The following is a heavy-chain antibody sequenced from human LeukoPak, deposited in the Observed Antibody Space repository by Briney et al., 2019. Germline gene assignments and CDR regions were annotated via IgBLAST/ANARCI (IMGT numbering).Heavy chain of an antibody. CDR1: GGSISSGGYY. Sequence: SQTLCLTCTASGGSISSGGYYWSWIRQHPGKGLEWIGYIYFSGSTYYNPSLKSRVTISVDTSKNQFSLKLSSVTAADTAVYYCARDCGYYGSGSYSTGPNWFDPWGQGTLVTVSS. V-gene: IGHV4-31*03. CDR2: IYFSGST. D-gene: IGHD3-10*01. CDR3: ARDCGYYGSGSYSTGPNWFDP. J-gene: IGHJ5*02.